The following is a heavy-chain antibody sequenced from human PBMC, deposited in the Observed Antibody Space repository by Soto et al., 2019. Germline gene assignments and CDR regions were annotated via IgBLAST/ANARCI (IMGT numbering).Heavy chain of an antibody. J-gene: IGHJ4*02. CDR3: AIEHFPSNYASFDY. Sequence: QVQLVQSGAEMKKPGASVKVSCKASGYTFTTYGISWVRQAPGQGLEWKGWISAYNGNTHYAQKLQGRVTMTTDTSTSTGYVELPSLRSDDTAVYYCAIEHFPSNYASFDYWGQGTLVTASS. CDR1: GYTFTTYG. CDR2: ISAYNGNT. D-gene: IGHD3-3*02. V-gene: IGHV1-18*04.